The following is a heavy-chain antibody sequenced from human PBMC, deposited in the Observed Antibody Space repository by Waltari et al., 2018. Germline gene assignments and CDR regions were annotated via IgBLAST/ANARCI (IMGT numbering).Heavy chain of an antibody. CDR1: EFSFSSYA. CDR2: ISYNARNI. Sequence: QVQVVESGGGVVQPGRSLRLYCSAFEFSFSSYATHGVRQAPGTGVEWVAVISYNARNIYYVDSVKGRFTISRDNSKKMFYLQINSLRVEDTAVYYCARDYCDRTYCHGMDVWGQGTTVTVSS. D-gene: IGHD3-22*01. J-gene: IGHJ6*02. V-gene: IGHV3-30*04. CDR3: ARDYCDRTYCHGMDV.